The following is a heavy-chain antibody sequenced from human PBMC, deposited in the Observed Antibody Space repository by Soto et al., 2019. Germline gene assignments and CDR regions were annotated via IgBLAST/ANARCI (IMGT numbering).Heavy chain of an antibody. Sequence: APVKVSCKASGYTFTGYYVHWVRQAPGQGLEWMGWINPNSGDTYLAQRFQGRVTMNRDTSIGTAYMELRGLTSDDTAEYYCAKGGAIVAAGTRVYLYNAMDVWGQGTTVTVSS. J-gene: IGHJ6*02. D-gene: IGHD1-26*01. V-gene: IGHV1-2*02. CDR3: AKGGAIVAAGTRVYLYNAMDV. CDR1: GYTFTGYY. CDR2: INPNSGDT.